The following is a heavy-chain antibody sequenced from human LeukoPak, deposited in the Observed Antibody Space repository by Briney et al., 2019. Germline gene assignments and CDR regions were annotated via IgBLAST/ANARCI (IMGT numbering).Heavy chain of an antibody. D-gene: IGHD2-21*02. CDR3: ARDPDSDFDY. CDR2: IYHSGST. V-gene: IGHV4-30-2*01. Sequence: PSETLSLTCAVSGGSISSGGYSWSWIRQPPGKGLEWIGYIYHSGSTYYNPSLKSRVTISVDRSKNQFSLKLSSVTAADTAVYYCARDPDSDFDYWGQGTLVTVSS. J-gene: IGHJ4*02. CDR1: GGSISSGGYS.